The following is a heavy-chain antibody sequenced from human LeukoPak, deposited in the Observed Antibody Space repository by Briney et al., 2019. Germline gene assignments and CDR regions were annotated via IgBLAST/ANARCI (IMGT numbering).Heavy chain of an antibody. V-gene: IGHV3-30*18. CDR1: GFSVTNYG. D-gene: IGHD3-10*01. Sequence: GGSLRLSCAASGFSVTNYGMSWVRQAPGKGLEWVAVISIDGTKKYYADSVKGRFTISRDNSKNTLFLQMNSLRIEDTAVYHCAKDSFYYGSGSENWFDSWGQGTLVTVSS. CDR2: ISIDGTKK. CDR3: AKDSFYYGSGSENWFDS. J-gene: IGHJ5*01.